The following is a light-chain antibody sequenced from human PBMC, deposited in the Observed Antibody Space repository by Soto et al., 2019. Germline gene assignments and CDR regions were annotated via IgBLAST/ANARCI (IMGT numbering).Light chain of an antibody. CDR2: DAS. J-gene: IGKJ1*01. V-gene: IGKV3-20*01. CDR3: QQDGSSPWT. CDR1: QSVGSY. Sequence: EIVLLPSPVTPALSPGDRATLSCMASQSVGSYLAWYQHKPGQAPRLLISDASNRATGIPDRFSGSGSGTDFTLTITRLEPEDFAVYYCQQDGSSPWTFGQGTKVDIK.